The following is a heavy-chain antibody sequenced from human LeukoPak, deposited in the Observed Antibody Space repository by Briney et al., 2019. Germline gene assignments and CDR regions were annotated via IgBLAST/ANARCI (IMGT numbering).Heavy chain of an antibody. V-gene: IGHV1-24*01. CDR3: ATGTTTFPWFDP. J-gene: IGHJ5*02. CDR2: FDPEDGET. Sequence: ASVKVSCKVSGYTLTELSMHWVRQAPGKGLEWMGGFDPEDGETIYAQKFQGRVTMTEDTSTDTAYMELSSLRSEDTAVYYCATGTTTFPWFDPWGQGTLVTVSS. CDR1: GYTLTELS. D-gene: IGHD1-1*01.